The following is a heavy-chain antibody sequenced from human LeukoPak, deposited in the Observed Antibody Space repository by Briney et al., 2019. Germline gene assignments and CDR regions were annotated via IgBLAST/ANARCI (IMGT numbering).Heavy chain of an antibody. CDR1: GYTFIRYY. Sequence: ASVKVSCKASGYTFIRYYTHWVRQAPGQGPEWMGWINPKSGDTNYAQKFQGRVTMTGDTSISTAYMELSRLKSDDTAVFYCARDGSGYRAFLAFDIWGQGTKVTVSS. CDR2: INPKSGDT. D-gene: IGHD5-12*01. J-gene: IGHJ3*02. V-gene: IGHV1-2*02. CDR3: ARDGSGYRAFLAFDI.